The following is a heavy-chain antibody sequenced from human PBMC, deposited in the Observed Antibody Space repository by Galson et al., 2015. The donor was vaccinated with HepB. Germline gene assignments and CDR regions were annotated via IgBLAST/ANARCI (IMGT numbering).Heavy chain of an antibody. D-gene: IGHD2-21*01. J-gene: IGHJ1*01. Sequence: SLRLSCAASGFTFDDYAMHWVRQAPGKGLEWVSGISWNSGSIGYADSVKGRFTISRDNAKNSLYLQMNSLRAEDTALYYCAKDTRSRREVVIAISHWGQGTLVTVSS. CDR1: GFTFDDYA. CDR2: ISWNSGSI. CDR3: AKDTRSRREVVIAISH. V-gene: IGHV3-9*01.